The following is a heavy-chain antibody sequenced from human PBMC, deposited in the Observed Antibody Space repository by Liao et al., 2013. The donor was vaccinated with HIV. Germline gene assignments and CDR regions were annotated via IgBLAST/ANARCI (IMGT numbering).Heavy chain of an antibody. V-gene: IGHV4-59*07. CDR3: ARVTTGSGWFFDY. Sequence: QVLLQESGPGLVQPSDTLSLSCNVSGGSIRAYYWSWIRQAPGKGLEWIGYIDYSGSTKYNPSFQSRVSMSVDMSNNQFSLKLSTVTAADTAVYFCARVTTGSGWFFDYWGQGTLVTVSA. CDR1: GGSIRAYY. J-gene: IGHJ4*02. D-gene: IGHD6-19*01. CDR2: IDYSGST.